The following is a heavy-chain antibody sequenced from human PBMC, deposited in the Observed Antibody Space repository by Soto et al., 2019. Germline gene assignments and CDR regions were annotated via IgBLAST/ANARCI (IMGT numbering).Heavy chain of an antibody. J-gene: IGHJ6*02. CDR3: ARDLTVTTGYYYYGMDV. Sequence: EVQLVESGGGLVQPGGSLRLSCAASGFTVSSNYMSWVRQAPGKGLEWVSVIYSGGSTYYADSVKGRFTISRDNSKNTLYLQMNSLSAEDTAVYYCARDLTVTTGYYYYGMDVWGQGTTVTVSS. V-gene: IGHV3-66*01. CDR1: GFTVSSNY. D-gene: IGHD4-17*01. CDR2: IYSGGST.